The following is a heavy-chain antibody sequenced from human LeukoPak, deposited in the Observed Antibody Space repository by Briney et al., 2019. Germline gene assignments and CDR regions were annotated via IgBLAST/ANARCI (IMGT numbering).Heavy chain of an antibody. V-gene: IGHV1-18*01. CDR2: ISAYNGNT. CDR1: GYTFTSYG. Sequence: ASVKVSCKASGYTFTSYGISWVRQAPGQGLEWMGWISAYNGNTNYVQKLQGRVTMTTDTSTSTAYMELRSLRSDDTAVYYCARGGIAAGAYYYYYMDVWGKGTTVTVSS. J-gene: IGHJ6*03. CDR3: ARGGIAAGAYYYYYMDV. D-gene: IGHD6-13*01.